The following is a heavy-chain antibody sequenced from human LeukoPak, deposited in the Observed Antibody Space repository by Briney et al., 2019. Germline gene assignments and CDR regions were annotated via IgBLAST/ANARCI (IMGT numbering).Heavy chain of an antibody. J-gene: IGHJ4*02. V-gene: IGHV4-39*07. CDR2: IYYRGTT. CDR3: ARGRQQLDY. Sequence: SETLSLTCTVSGGSIGSSSYYWGWIRQPPGEGLEWIGSIYYRGTTYYNPSLKSRVTISVDTSKNQFSLKLSSVTAADTAVYYCARGRQQLDYWGQGTLVTVSS. CDR1: GGSIGSSSYY. D-gene: IGHD6-13*01.